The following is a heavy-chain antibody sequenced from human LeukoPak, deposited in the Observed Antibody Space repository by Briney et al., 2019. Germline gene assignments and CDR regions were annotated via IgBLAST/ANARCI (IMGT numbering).Heavy chain of an antibody. Sequence: SETLSLTCAVYGGSFSGYYWSWIRQPPGKGLEWIGEINHSGSTNYNPSLKSRVTISVDTSKNQFSLKLSSVTAADTAVYYCARLRLDGGHNCDYWGQGTLVTVSS. CDR1: GGSFSGYY. J-gene: IGHJ4*02. D-gene: IGHD3-10*01. CDR3: ARLRLDGGHNCDY. CDR2: INHSGST. V-gene: IGHV4-34*01.